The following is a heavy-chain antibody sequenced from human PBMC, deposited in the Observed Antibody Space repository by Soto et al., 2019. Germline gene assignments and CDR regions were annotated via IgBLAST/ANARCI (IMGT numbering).Heavy chain of an antibody. J-gene: IGHJ3*02. CDR2: INPATGAA. D-gene: IGHD3-3*01. CDR1: GYPVTAYY. CDR3: ARGGGVGVAGSAAFDM. Sequence: QLHLVQSGAVVKKPGASVTVSCSASGYPVTAYYMHWVRQAPGRGLEWMGGINPATGAAKYTQTSQGRVTMTRDTSTSIVFMELSGLTSEDTAVFYCARGGGVGVAGSAAFDMWGQGTLVTVSS. V-gene: IGHV1-2*02.